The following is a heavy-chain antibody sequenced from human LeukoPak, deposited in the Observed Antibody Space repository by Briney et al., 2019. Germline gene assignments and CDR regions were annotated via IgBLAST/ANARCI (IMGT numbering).Heavy chain of an antibody. Sequence: ASVKVSCKASGYTFTGYYMHWVRQAPGQGLEWMGRINPNSGGTNYAQKFQGRVTMTRDTSISTAYMELSRLRSDDTAVYYCARVAPLSLFGVVTANPYYYYGMDVWGQGTTVTDSS. CDR1: GYTFTGYY. D-gene: IGHD3-3*01. V-gene: IGHV1-2*06. CDR3: ARVAPLSLFGVVTANPYYYYGMDV. J-gene: IGHJ6*02. CDR2: INPNSGGT.